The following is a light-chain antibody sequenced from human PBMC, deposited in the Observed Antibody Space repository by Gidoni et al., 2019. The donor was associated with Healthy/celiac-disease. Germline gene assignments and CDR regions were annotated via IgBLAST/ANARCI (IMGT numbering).Light chain of an antibody. CDR2: GNS. V-gene: IGLV1-40*01. CDR3: QSYGSSLSGVV. J-gene: IGLJ2*01. CDR1: SSNIGAGYD. Sequence: QSLRTPPLSLSGAPPPRVTISCTGSSSNIGAGYDVHWYQQLPGTAPKLLIHGNSSRPSGVPDRVSGSKSGTSASLAISGLQAEDEADYCCQSYGSSLSGVVFGGGTKLTVL.